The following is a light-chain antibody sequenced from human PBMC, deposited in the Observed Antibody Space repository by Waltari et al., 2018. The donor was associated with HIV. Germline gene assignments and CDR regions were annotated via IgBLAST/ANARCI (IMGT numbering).Light chain of an antibody. CDR2: DAS. Sequence: DIQMTQSPSSLSASVGDRVTIPCQASQDISNYLNWYQQKPGKAPKLLIYDASNVETGVPSRFSGSGSATDFTFTISSLQPEDIATYYCQQYDNLPPRRTFGPGTKVDIK. CDR3: QQYDNLPPRRT. CDR1: QDISNY. J-gene: IGKJ3*01. V-gene: IGKV1-33*01.